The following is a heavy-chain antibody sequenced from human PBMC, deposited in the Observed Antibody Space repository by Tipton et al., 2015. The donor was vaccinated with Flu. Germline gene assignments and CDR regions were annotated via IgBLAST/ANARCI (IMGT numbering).Heavy chain of an antibody. CDR1: GFTFSSYG. J-gene: IGHJ4*01. CDR3: ASGPTAWYGYFNF. D-gene: IGHD6-13*01. V-gene: IGHV3-33*03. Sequence: SLRLSCAASGFTFSSYGMQWVRQAPGKGLEWVAVIWYDGGNKYYADSVKGRFTISRDNARNTLYLQMNSLRDEDTAAYYCASGPTAWYGYFNFWGHGTLVTVSS. CDR2: IWYDGGNK.